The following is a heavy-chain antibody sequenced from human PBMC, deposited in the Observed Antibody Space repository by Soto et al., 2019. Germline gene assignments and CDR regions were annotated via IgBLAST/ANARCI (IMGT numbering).Heavy chain of an antibody. J-gene: IGHJ4*02. CDR1: GFPFTSFF. Sequence: GASVKVSCKASGFPFTSFFIHWVRQAPGQGLEWMGVINPSRGSANYAQKFQGRLTLTRDTSSSTVYMDLSSLKSEDTALYYCVRAPNVFDIWGQGTLVTLSS. CDR3: VRAPNVFDI. D-gene: IGHD7-27*01. CDR2: INPSRGSA. V-gene: IGHV1-46*01.